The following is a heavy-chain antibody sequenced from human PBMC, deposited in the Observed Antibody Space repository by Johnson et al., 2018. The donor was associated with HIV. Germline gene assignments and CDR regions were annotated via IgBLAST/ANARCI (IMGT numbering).Heavy chain of an antibody. CDR1: GISFSSYW. J-gene: IGHJ3*02. V-gene: IGHV3-74*01. D-gene: IGHD2-15*01. CDR3: ARAGIVLDI. CDR2: IKSDGTST. Sequence: EVQLVESGGGLVQPGGSLRLSCVASGISFSSYWMHWVRQAPGKGLVWVSRIKSDGTSTNYADSVKGRFTISRDNAKDTLYWQLNSLTAEDTAVYDCARAGIVLDIWGQGTMVTVSS.